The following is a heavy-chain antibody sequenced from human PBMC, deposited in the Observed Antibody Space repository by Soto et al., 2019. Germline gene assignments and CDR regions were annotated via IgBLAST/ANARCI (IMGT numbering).Heavy chain of an antibody. Sequence: SETLSLTCAVYCGSFSGYYWSWIRQPPGKGLEWIGEINHSGSTNYNPSLKRRVTISVDTSKRQFSLNLSSVTAADTAVYYCARVTGMDVWGQGTTVTVSS. D-gene: IGHD2-21*02. V-gene: IGHV4-34*01. CDR1: CGSFSGYY. CDR3: ARVTGMDV. CDR2: INHSGST. J-gene: IGHJ6*02.